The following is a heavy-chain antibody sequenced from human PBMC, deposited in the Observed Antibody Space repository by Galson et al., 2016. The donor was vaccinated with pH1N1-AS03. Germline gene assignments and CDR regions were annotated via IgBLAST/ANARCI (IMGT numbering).Heavy chain of an antibody. J-gene: IGHJ6*02. D-gene: IGHD3-22*01. V-gene: IGHV4-34*01. Sequence: ETLSLTCAVHGGAFSGYYWTWIRQPPGKGLEWIGQINHSGSTQYNPSLKSRVTLSKHTSKKQNYLTVRSVTAADTAVYYCARDSMIVDGMDVWGQGTTVTVSS. CDR1: GGAFSGYY. CDR3: ARDSMIVDGMDV. CDR2: INHSGST.